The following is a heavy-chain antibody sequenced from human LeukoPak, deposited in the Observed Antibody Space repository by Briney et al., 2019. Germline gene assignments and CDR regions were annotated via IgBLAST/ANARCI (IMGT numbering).Heavy chain of an antibody. D-gene: IGHD3-10*01. V-gene: IGHV4-59*08. Sequence: SETLSLTCTVSGGSISSYYWSWIRQPPGKGLEWIGYIYYSGSTNYNPSLKSRVTISVDTSKNQFSLKLSSVTAADTAVYYCARQAYYYGSGSYYNQILFDYWGQGTLVTVSS. J-gene: IGHJ4*02. CDR2: IYYSGST. CDR1: GGSISSYY. CDR3: ARQAYYYGSGSYYNQILFDY.